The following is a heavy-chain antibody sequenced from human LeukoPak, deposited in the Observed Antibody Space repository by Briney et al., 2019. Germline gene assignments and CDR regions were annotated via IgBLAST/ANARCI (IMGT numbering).Heavy chain of an antibody. V-gene: IGHV3-20*04. J-gene: IGHJ4*02. CDR1: GFTFDDYG. D-gene: IGHD1-14*01. CDR2: INWHGGST. CDR3: GRGNHRPFYFDY. Sequence: GGSLRLSCVASGFTFDDYGMSWVRQSAGKGLEWVSSINWHGGSTHYAESVKGRFTISRDNAKNSLFLQMNSLRAEDTALYYFGRGNHRPFYFDYWGQGTLVTVSS.